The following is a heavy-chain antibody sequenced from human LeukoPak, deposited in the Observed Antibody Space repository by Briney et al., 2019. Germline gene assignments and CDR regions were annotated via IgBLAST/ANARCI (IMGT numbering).Heavy chain of an antibody. V-gene: IGHV3-48*04. Sequence: GGSLRLSCAASGFTFDSYSMYWVRQAPGKGLEWVSYISSRSTTIYYADSVKGRFTISRDNAKNSLFLQMNSLRAEDTAIYYCARDQGVAGFVIGYWGPGTLVTVSS. CDR3: ARDQGVAGFVIGY. J-gene: IGHJ4*02. CDR1: GFTFDSYS. D-gene: IGHD6-19*01. CDR2: ISSRSTTI.